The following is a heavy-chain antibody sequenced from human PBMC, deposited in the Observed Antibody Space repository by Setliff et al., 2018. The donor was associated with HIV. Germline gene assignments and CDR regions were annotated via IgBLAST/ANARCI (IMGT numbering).Heavy chain of an antibody. V-gene: IGHV4-34*01. Sequence: PSETLSLTCAVYGGSFSGYCWSWIRQPPGKGLEWIGEINHSGNTNYNPSLKSRVTISVDTSKNQFTLNLNSVTAADTGVYYCARHRDPPGSSWIYYYYYMDLWGEGTTVTVSS. J-gene: IGHJ6*03. CDR3: ARHRDPPGSSWIYYYYYMDL. CDR1: GGSFSGYC. D-gene: IGHD6-13*01. CDR2: INHSGNT.